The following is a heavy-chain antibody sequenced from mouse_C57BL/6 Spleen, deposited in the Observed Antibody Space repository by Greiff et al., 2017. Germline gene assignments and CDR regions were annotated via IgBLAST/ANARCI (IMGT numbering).Heavy chain of an antibody. D-gene: IGHD1-1*01. CDR2: IDPNSGGT. V-gene: IGHV1-72*01. CDR1: GYTFTSYW. J-gene: IGHJ1*03. Sequence: QVQLQQPGAELVKPGASVKLSCKASGYTFTSYWMHWVKQRPGRGLEWIGRIDPNSGGTKYNEKFKSKATLTVDKPSSTAYMQRSSLTSEDSAVYYCASQGLRSWYFEGWGTGTTVTVSS. CDR3: ASQGLRSWYFEG.